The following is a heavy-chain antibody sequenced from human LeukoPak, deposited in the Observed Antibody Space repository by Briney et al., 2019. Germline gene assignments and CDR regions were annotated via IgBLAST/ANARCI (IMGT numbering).Heavy chain of an antibody. J-gene: IGHJ4*02. V-gene: IGHV4-39*01. Sequence: SETLSLTCTVSGGSISSSSSYWGWIRQSPGQGLEWIGVIYYSGTTYYNPSLESRVTISIDTSRNQFSLKLNSMTAADTAVHYCARPAYCGYDCYFDDYWGQGTLVTVSS. D-gene: IGHD2-21*02. CDR2: IYYSGTT. CDR3: ARPAYCGYDCYFDDY. CDR1: GGSISSSSSY.